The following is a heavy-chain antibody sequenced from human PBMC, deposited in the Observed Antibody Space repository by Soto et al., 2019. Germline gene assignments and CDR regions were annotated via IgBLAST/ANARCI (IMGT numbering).Heavy chain of an antibody. CDR3: AREGQPAAGNTPHN. D-gene: IGHD6-13*01. J-gene: IGHJ4*02. CDR1: GFNFSSYV. Sequence: QEQLVESGGGVVQPGRSLRLSCAASGFNFSSYVMHWVRQAPGKGLEWVAVISYDGGKKYYADSVKGRFTISRDNSKNTLYVEMNSLSAEDTAVYYCAREGQPAAGNTPHNWGQGTLVTVSS. CDR2: ISYDGGKK. V-gene: IGHV3-30*04.